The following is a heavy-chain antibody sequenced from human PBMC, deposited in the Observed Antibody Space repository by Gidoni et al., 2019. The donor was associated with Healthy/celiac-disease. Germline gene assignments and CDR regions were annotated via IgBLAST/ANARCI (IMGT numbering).Heavy chain of an antibody. D-gene: IGHD3-10*01. V-gene: IGHV4-39*01. CDR3: ARQVTMVRGVIDAFDI. Sequence: QLQLQESGPGLVKPSETLSLTCTVSGGSISSSSYYWGWIRQPPGKGLEWIGSIYYSGSTYYNPSLKSRVTISVDTSKNQFSLKLSSVTAADTAVYYCARQVTMVRGVIDAFDIWGQGTMVTVSS. CDR2: IYYSGST. CDR1: GGSISSSSYY. J-gene: IGHJ3*02.